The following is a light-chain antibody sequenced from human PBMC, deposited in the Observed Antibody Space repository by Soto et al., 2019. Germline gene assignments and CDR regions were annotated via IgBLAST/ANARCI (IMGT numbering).Light chain of an antibody. V-gene: IGKV3-15*01. J-gene: IGKJ5*01. CDR1: QSISNK. CDR2: AAS. CDR3: QQYNDWIT. Sequence: EIVMTQSPATLSVSQGERATLSCRASQSISNKLAWYQHKPGQAPRLLIYAASTRATGIPARFSGSGSGTEFTLTISSLQSEDFALYYCQQYNDWITFGQGTRLAIK.